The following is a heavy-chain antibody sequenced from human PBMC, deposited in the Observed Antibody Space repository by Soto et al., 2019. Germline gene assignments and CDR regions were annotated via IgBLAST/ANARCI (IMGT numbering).Heavy chain of an antibody. CDR3: ASRGRGYYYFDY. V-gene: IGHV4-39*01. CDR1: GGSISSTSYY. J-gene: IGHJ4*02. Sequence: QLQLQESGPGLVKPSETLSLTCTVSGGSISSTSYYWDWIRQPPGKGLEWIGSIYYSGSTYYNPSLRSRVTLSVDTYNSQFSLTVSSVTAADTAVYHCASRGRGYYYFDYWGQGTLVTVSS. D-gene: IGHD5-12*01. CDR2: IYYSGST.